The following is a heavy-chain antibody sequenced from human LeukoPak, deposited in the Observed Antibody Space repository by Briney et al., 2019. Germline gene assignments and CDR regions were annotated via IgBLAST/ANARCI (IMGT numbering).Heavy chain of an antibody. CDR1: GFTFSSYS. D-gene: IGHD3-10*01. V-gene: IGHV3-21*01. J-gene: IGHJ4*02. CDR2: ISSSSSYI. CDR3: ARAYGSGSYYFDY. Sequence: GGSLRLSCAASGFTFSSYSMNWVRQAPGKGLEWVSSISSSSSYIYYADSVKGRFTISRDNAKNSLYLQMNSLRAEDTAVYYCARAYGSGSYYFDYWGQGTLVTVSS.